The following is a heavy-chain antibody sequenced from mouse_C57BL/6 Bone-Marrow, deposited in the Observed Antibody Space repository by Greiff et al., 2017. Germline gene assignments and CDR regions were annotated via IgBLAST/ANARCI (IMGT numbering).Heavy chain of an antibody. J-gene: IGHJ1*03. CDR3: TVCITTVVATSYWYFDV. CDR1: GFNIKDDY. V-gene: IGHV14-4*01. CDR2: IDPENGDT. Sequence: EVKLQQSGAELVRPGASVKLSCTASGFNIKDDYMHWVKQRPEQGLEWIGWIDPENGDTEYASKFQGKATITADTSSNTAYLQLSSLTSEDTAVYYCTVCITTVVATSYWYFDVWGTGTTVTVSS. D-gene: IGHD1-1*01.